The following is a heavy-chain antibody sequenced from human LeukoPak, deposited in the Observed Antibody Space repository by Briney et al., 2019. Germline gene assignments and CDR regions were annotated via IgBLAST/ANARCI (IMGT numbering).Heavy chain of an antibody. Sequence: PSETLSLTCAVSGCSISSGHYWGWIRQPPGKGLEWIGSIYHSGSTYYNPSLKSRVTISVDTSKNQFSLKLSSVTAADTAVYYCARHYFDVWYFDLWGRGTLVTVSS. CDR1: GCSISSGHY. J-gene: IGHJ2*01. CDR3: ARHYFDVWYFDL. D-gene: IGHD2/OR15-2a*01. V-gene: IGHV4-38-2*01. CDR2: IYHSGST.